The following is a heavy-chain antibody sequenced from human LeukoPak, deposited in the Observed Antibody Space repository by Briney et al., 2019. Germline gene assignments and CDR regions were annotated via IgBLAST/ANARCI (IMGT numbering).Heavy chain of an antibody. CDR3: ARAVLGYYYGSGSYYNWFDP. J-gene: IGHJ5*02. D-gene: IGHD3-10*01. CDR2: IYYSGST. V-gene: IGHV4-59*01. CDR1: GGSISSYY. Sequence: SETLSLTCTVSGGSISSYYWSWIRQPPGKGLEWIGYIYYSGSTNYNPSLKSRVTISVDTSKNQFSLKLSSVTAADTAVYYSARAVLGYYYGSGSYYNWFDPWGQGTLVTVSS.